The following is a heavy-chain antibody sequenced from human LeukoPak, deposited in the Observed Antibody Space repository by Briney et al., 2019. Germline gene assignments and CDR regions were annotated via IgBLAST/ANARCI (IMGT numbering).Heavy chain of an antibody. CDR2: IYTSGST. V-gene: IGHV4-4*07. J-gene: IGHJ4*02. D-gene: IGHD3-22*01. CDR3: ASLYDSSGYYYDGAVDY. CDR1: GGSISSYY. Sequence: SETLSLTCTVSGGSISSYYWSWIRQPAGKGLEWIGRIYTSGSTNYNPSPKSRVTMSVDTSKNQFSLKLSSVTAADTAVYYCASLYDSSGYYYDGAVDYWGQGTLVTVSS.